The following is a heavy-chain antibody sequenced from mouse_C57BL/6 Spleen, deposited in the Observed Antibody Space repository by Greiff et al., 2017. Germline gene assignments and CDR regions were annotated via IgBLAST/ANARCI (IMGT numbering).Heavy chain of an antibody. CDR1: GYTFTSYW. Sequence: QVQLQQPGAELVKPGASVQLSCKASGYTFTSYWMHWVKQRPGQGLEWIGMIHPNSGSTNYNEKFKSKATLTVDKYSCTAYMQLSSLTSEDSAVYYGAREHYGSSYARDYWGQGTSVTVSS. CDR2: IHPNSGST. CDR3: AREHYGSSYARDY. V-gene: IGHV1-64*01. J-gene: IGHJ4*01. D-gene: IGHD1-1*01.